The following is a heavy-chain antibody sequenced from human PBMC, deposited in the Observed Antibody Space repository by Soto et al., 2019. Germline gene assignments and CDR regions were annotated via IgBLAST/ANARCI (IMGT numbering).Heavy chain of an antibody. Sequence: PSETLCIPCAVYVGSFSVYYWSWIRQPPGKGLDWIGEINHSGRTNYNPSLKSRVTISVDTSKNQFSLSLSSVTAADTAVYYCARVPIGSLLLYRPFDYWGEGTLVTVSS. CDR2: INHSGRT. CDR3: ARVPIGSLLLYRPFDY. D-gene: IGHD2-2*02. CDR1: VGSFSVYY. J-gene: IGHJ4*02. V-gene: IGHV4-34*01.